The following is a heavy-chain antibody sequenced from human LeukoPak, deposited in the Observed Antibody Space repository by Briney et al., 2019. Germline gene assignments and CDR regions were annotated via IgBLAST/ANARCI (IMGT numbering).Heavy chain of an antibody. Sequence: ASVKVSCKASGYTFTGYYMHWVRQAAGPGIEWMGWINPDSGGTNNAQKFQGRVTMTRDTSISTAYMELSRLRSDDTAVYYCARTFYDTLDSDAFDFWGQGTMVIVSS. CDR1: GYTFTGYY. CDR2: INPDSGGT. V-gene: IGHV1-2*02. D-gene: IGHD2/OR15-2a*01. J-gene: IGHJ3*01. CDR3: ARTFYDTLDSDAFDF.